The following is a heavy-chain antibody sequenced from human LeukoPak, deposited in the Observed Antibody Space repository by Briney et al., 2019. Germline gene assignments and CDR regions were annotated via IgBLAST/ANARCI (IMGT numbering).Heavy chain of an antibody. CDR3: ARGRVERRVYNWFDP. CDR1: GGSISSGDYY. Sequence: SETLSLTCTVSGGSISSGDYYWSWIRQPPGKGLEWIGYIYYSGSTYYNPSLKSRVTISVDTSKNQFPLKLSSVTAADTAVYYCARGRVERRVYNWFDPWGQGTLVTVSS. CDR2: IYYSGST. J-gene: IGHJ5*02. D-gene: IGHD1-1*01. V-gene: IGHV4-30-4*08.